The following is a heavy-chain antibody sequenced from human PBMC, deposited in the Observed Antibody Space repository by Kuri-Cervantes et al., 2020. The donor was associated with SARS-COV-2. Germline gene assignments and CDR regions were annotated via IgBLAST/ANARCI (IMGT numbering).Heavy chain of an antibody. D-gene: IGHD6-13*01. V-gene: IGHV3-7*01. Sequence: GESLKISCAASGFTFSSYWMSWVRQAPGKGLEWVANIKQDGSEKYYVDSVKGRFTISRDNAKNSLYLQMNSLRAEDTAVYYCARLEIPLVAAAYAYWGQGTLVTVSS. CDR1: GFTFSSYW. CDR3: ARLEIPLVAAAYAY. J-gene: IGHJ4*02. CDR2: IKQDGSEK.